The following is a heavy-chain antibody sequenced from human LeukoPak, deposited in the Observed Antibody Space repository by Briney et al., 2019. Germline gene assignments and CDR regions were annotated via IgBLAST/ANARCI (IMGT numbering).Heavy chain of an antibody. Sequence: GESLKISCQGSGYSFTSYWIGWVRHMPGKGLEWMGIIYPGDSDTRYTPSFQGQVTIPADTPISTAHLQWSILKASDTAMYHWARHITSNRGVDIWGQGKMVIVS. V-gene: IGHV5-51*01. J-gene: IGHJ3*02. CDR3: ARHITSNRGVDI. CDR1: GYSFTSYW. CDR2: IYPGDSDT. D-gene: IGHD1-14*01.